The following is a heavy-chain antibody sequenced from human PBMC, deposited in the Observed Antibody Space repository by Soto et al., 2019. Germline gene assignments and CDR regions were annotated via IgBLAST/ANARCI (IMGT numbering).Heavy chain of an antibody. CDR2: IYYSGST. CDR1: GGSISSYY. Sequence: QVQLQESGPGLVKPSETLSLTCTVSGGSISSYYWSWIRQPPGKGLEWIGYIYYSGSTNYNPSLNSRVTISVDTSKNQFSLKLSSVSAADTAVYYCARDLKTVTTGYYYYYLDVWGKGTTVTVSS. V-gene: IGHV4-59*01. D-gene: IGHD1-7*01. CDR3: ARDLKTVTTGYYYYYLDV. J-gene: IGHJ6*03.